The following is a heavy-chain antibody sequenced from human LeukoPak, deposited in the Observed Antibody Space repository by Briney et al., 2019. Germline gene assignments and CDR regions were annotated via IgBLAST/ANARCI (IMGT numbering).Heavy chain of an antibody. CDR3: AAENGGRVIGDDPFVI. D-gene: IGHD2/OR15-2a*01. CDR1: GFTFTNYA. J-gene: IGHJ3*02. CDR2: VSGSADRT. V-gene: IGHV3-23*01. Sequence: GGSLRLSCAASGFTFTNYAINWVRQAPGKGLEWVSGVSGSADRTSYADSVKGRLSISRDNSENTVTLQMNSLRAEDTAVYYCAAENGGRVIGDDPFVIWGQGTRVTVSS.